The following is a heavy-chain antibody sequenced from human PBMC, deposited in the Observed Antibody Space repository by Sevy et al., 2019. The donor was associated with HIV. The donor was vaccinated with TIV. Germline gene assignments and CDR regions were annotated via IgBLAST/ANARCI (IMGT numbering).Heavy chain of an antibody. J-gene: IGHJ4*02. CDR2: ITGGGDNT. D-gene: IGHD2-21*02. V-gene: IGHV3-23*01. CDR1: GFPLSSYG. CDR3: GKPVTATGLWDC. Sequence: GGSLRLSCAASGFPLSSYGMSWVRQAPGKGLEWVSSITGGGDNTYYADSVKGRFAISRDNSKNTLFLQMDSLRAEDTALFFCGKPVTATGLWDCWGQGTLVTVSS.